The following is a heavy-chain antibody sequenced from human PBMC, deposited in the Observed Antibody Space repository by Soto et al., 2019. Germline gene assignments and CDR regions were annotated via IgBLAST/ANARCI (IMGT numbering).Heavy chain of an antibody. CDR2: IRSKAYGGTT. D-gene: IGHD3-10*01. Sequence: PGGSLRLSCTASGFTFGDYAMSWFRQAPGKGLEWVGFIRSKAYGGTTEYAASVKGRFTISRDDSKSIAYLQMNSLKTEDTAVYYCTRFGYGSGSSYYGMDVWGQGTTVTVSS. V-gene: IGHV3-49*03. CDR3: TRFGYGSGSSYYGMDV. J-gene: IGHJ6*02. CDR1: GFTFGDYA.